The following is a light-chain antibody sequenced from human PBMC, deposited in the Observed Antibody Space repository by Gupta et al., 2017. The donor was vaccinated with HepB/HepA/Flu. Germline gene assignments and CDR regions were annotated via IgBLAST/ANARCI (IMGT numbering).Light chain of an antibody. CDR1: TGAVTSGHY. CDR2: DTS. Sequence: QAVVTQEPSLTVSPGGTVTLTCGSSTGAVTSGHYPYWFQQKPGQAPRTLIYDTSNKHSWTPARFSGSLLGGKATLTLAGAQTEDESDYYCLLYYSGVGVFGGGTKLTVL. J-gene: IGLJ3*02. V-gene: IGLV7-46*01. CDR3: LLYYSGVGV.